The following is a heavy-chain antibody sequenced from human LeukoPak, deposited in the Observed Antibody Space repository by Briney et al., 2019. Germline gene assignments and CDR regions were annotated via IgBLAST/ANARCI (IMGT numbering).Heavy chain of an antibody. CDR3: AKDRYYGSGSYLDY. J-gene: IGHJ4*02. Sequence: GGSLGLSCAASGFTFSSFAMHWVRQAPGKGLEWVAVISYDGSNKYYADSVKGRFTISRDNSKNTLYLQMNSLRAEDTAVYYCAKDRYYGSGSYLDYWGQGTLVTVSS. D-gene: IGHD3-10*01. CDR2: ISYDGSNK. CDR1: GFTFSSFA. V-gene: IGHV3-30*18.